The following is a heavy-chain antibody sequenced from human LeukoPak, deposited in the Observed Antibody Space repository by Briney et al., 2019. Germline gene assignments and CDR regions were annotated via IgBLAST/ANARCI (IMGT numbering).Heavy chain of an antibody. J-gene: IGHJ4*02. V-gene: IGHV3-30*03. CDR3: ARDPKIGGI. D-gene: IGHD3-16*01. Sequence: PGRSLRLSCAATGFTFSSFSMHWVRQAPGKGLEWVAVTSYDGSNKYYADSVKGRFTISRDNAKNSLYLQMNSLRAEDTAVYYCARDPKIGGIWGQGTLVTVSS. CDR2: TSYDGSNK. CDR1: GFTFSSFS.